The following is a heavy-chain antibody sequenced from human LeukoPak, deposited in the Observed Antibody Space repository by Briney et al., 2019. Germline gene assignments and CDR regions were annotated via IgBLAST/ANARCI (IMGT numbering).Heavy chain of an antibody. Sequence: SVKVSCKASGGTFSSYAISWVRQAPGQGLEWMGGIIPIFGSANYAQNFQGRVTITADESTSTAYMELRSLRSDDTAVYYCARGYEYYDSSGYYYYMDVWGKGTTVTISS. CDR2: IIPIFGSA. CDR3: ARGYEYYDSSGYYYYMDV. CDR1: GGTFSSYA. V-gene: IGHV1-69*13. J-gene: IGHJ6*03. D-gene: IGHD3-22*01.